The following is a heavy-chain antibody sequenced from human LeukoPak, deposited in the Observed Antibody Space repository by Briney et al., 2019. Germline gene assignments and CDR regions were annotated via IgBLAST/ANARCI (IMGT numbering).Heavy chain of an antibody. CDR3: ARGRSTGYPYYFEY. CDR1: GYTFSSFD. V-gene: IGHV1-8*01. J-gene: IGHJ4*02. CDR2: MNPNSGST. Sequence: ASVKVSCKASGYTFSSFDINWVRQATGQGLEWMGWMNPNSGSTGYAQKFQGRVTITRNTSISTAYMELSGLRSEDTAVYYCARGRSTGYPYYFEYWGQGTLVTVSS. D-gene: IGHD5-12*01.